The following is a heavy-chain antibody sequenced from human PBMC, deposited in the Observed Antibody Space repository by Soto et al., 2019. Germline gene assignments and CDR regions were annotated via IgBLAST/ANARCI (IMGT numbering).Heavy chain of an antibody. CDR2: IDRSSSSI. Sequence: EVQLVESGGYLVQPGGSLRLTCAASGFTFSSFSMNWVRQAPGKGLEWISYIDRSSSSIFYADSVRGRFTISRDNARNSLFLQMHNLPVAATAVYYCARDVAVAGVGATNFWRQGTLVTVPS. CDR3: ARDVAVAGVGATNF. J-gene: IGHJ4*02. CDR1: GFTFSSFS. D-gene: IGHD6-19*01. V-gene: IGHV3-48*04.